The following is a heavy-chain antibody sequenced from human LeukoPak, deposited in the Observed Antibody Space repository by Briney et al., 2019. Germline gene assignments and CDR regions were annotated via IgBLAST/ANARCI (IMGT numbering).Heavy chain of an antibody. V-gene: IGHV3-74*01. Sequence: GGSLRLSCAASGFTFSSYSMNWVRQAPGKGLEWVSRINSDGSSTSYADSVKGRFTISRDNSKNTLYLQMNSLRAEDTAVYYCAKEQMTTVSFFDYWGQGTLVTVSS. D-gene: IGHD4-11*01. J-gene: IGHJ4*02. CDR2: INSDGSST. CDR1: GFTFSSYS. CDR3: AKEQMTTVSFFDY.